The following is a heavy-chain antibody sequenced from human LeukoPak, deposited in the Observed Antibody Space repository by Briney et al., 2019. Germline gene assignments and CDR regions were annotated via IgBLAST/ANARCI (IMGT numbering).Heavy chain of an antibody. J-gene: IGHJ4*02. Sequence: PSETLSLTCAVYGGSFSGYYWSWIRQPPGKGLEWIGEINHSGSTNYNPSLKSRVTISVDTSKNQFSLKLSSVTAADTAVYYCARGRMSWMRGRGIAAAGTSIWGQGTLVTVSS. CDR2: INHSGST. V-gene: IGHV4-34*01. CDR3: ARGRMSWMRGRGIAAAGTSI. D-gene: IGHD6-13*01. CDR1: GGSFSGYY.